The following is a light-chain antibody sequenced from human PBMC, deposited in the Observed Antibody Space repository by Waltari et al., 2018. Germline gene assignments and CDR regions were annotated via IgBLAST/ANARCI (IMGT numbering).Light chain of an antibody. CDR1: QSLVYSDGNIY. V-gene: IGKV2-30*01. CDR3: MQGTHWPPT. J-gene: IGKJ3*01. CDR2: KVS. Sequence: DAVLTQSPLALPVTLGQPASISCRTRQSLVYSDGNIYLNWFQQRPGQSPRPLIYKVSDRHSGVPDRFSGSGSGTDFTLKISRVEADDIGVYYCMQGTHWPPTFGPGTKVDVK.